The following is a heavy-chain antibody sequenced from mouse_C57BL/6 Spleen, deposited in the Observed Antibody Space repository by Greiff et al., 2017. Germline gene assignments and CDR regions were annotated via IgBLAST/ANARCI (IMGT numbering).Heavy chain of an antibody. D-gene: IGHD1-1*01. CDR1: GFTFSDYG. J-gene: IGHJ4*01. V-gene: IGHV5-17*01. CDR2: ISSGSSTI. CDR3: ATYYYGSRYYYAMDY. Sequence: EVQLVESGGGLVKPGGSLKLSCAASGFTFSDYGMHWVRQAPEKGLEWVAYISSGSSTIYYADTVKGRFTISRDNAKNTLFLQMTSLRSEDTAMYYCATYYYGSRYYYAMDYWGQGTSVTVSS.